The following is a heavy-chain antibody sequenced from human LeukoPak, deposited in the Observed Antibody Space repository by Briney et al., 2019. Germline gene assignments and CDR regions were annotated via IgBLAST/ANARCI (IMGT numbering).Heavy chain of an antibody. J-gene: IGHJ4*02. CDR1: GVTVCNNY. V-gene: IGHV3-66*01. Sequence: PGGSLRLSCAASGVTVCNNYMSWVRQPPGKGLECVSVIHSGGSTNNADSVKGRFTISRDNSKNTVYLQMNSLRAEDTAVYYCAGSSNGYNYVVDYWGQGTVVTVSS. CDR3: AGSSNGYNYVVDY. CDR2: IHSGGST. D-gene: IGHD5-24*01.